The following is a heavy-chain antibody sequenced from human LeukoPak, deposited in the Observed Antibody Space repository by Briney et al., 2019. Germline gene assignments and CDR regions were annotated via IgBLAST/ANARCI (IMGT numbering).Heavy chain of an antibody. J-gene: IGHJ6*03. D-gene: IGHD1-14*01. CDR3: AKDGAENYYYYMDV. Sequence: PLETLSLTCAVSGGSISSGGFSLTWIRQAPGKGLEWIGYIYYSGSTYYSPSLKSRVTISVDRSKNQFSLTLSSVTAADTAVYYCAKDGAENYYYYMDVWGKGTTVTVSS. V-gene: IGHV4-30-2*01. CDR2: IYYSGST. CDR1: GGSISSGGFS.